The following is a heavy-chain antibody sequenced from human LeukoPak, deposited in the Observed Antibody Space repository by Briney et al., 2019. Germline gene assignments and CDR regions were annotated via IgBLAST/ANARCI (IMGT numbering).Heavy chain of an antibody. V-gene: IGHV3-21*01. CDR2: ISSSSSYI. CDR1: GFTVSSNY. Sequence: GGSLRLSCAASGFTVSSNYMSWVRQAPGKGLEWASSISSSSSYIYYADSVKGRFTISRDNAKNSLYLQMNSLRAEDTAVYYCASTKELWDAFDIWGQGTMVTVSS. CDR3: ASTKELWDAFDI. D-gene: IGHD5-18*01. J-gene: IGHJ3*02.